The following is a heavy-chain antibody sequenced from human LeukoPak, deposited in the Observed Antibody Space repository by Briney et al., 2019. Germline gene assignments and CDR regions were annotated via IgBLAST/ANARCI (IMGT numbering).Heavy chain of an antibody. Sequence: ASVKVSCKASGYTFTSYDINWVRQATGQGLGWMGWMNPNSGNTGYAQKFQGRVAMTRNTSISTAYMELSSLRSEDTAVYYCARGPAGSRLWWVLHHYYYMDVWGKGTTVTISS. CDR2: MNPNSGNT. D-gene: IGHD2-21*01. CDR3: ARGPAGSRLWWVLHHYYYMDV. J-gene: IGHJ6*03. CDR1: GYTFTSYD. V-gene: IGHV1-8*01.